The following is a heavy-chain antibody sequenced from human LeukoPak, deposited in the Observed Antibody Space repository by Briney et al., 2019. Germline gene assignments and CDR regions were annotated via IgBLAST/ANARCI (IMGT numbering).Heavy chain of an antibody. J-gene: IGHJ6*03. CDR1: GLTFSSYW. Sequence: GGSQRLSCAASGLTFSSYWMSWVRQAPGKGLEWVANIKQDGSEKCYVDSVKGRFTISRDNAKNSLYLQMNSLRAEDTAVYYCAREVADTYYYYYMDVWGKGTTVTVSS. CDR2: IKQDGSEK. D-gene: IGHD6-19*01. V-gene: IGHV3-7*01. CDR3: AREVADTYYYYYMDV.